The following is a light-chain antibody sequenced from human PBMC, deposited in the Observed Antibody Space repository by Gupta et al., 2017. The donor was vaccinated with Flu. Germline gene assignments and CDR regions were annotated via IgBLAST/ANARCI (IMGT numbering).Light chain of an antibody. CDR1: EGLVHRDGNTY. J-gene: IGKJ2*01. CDR3: KQGKQFPYT. CDR2: KIS. Sequence: EIVLNHTLPSSPVTLGQPASIPCRTSEGLVHRDGNTYLTWLQQRPGQPPRLLIYKISNRFSGVPDRFSGSGAGTDFTLSISRVEAEDVGVYYCKQGKQFPYTFGQGTKVEI. V-gene: IGKV2-24*01.